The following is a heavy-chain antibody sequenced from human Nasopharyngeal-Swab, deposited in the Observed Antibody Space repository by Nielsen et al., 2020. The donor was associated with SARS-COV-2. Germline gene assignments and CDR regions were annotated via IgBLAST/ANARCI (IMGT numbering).Heavy chain of an antibody. Sequence: WVRQAPGQGLEWMGVIGASAGTTTYAQNFQGRVTMTRDTSTSTVYMELSSLTSEDTTVYYCARSAPYCSGGSCHPLYNWFDPWGQGTLVTVSS. V-gene: IGHV1-46*01. D-gene: IGHD2-15*01. CDR2: IGASAGTT. CDR3: ARSAPYCSGGSCHPLYNWFDP. J-gene: IGHJ5*02.